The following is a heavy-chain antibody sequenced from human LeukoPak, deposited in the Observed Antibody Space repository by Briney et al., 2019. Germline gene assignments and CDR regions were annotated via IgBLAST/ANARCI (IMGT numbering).Heavy chain of an antibody. CDR3: AREWELAYYFDY. J-gene: IGHJ4*02. CDR2: IYYSGST. Sequence: WFRQPPGKGLEWIGSIYYSGSTYYNPSLKSRVTISVDTSKNQFSLKLSSVTAADTAVYYCAREWELAYYFDYRGQGTLVTVSS. D-gene: IGHD1-26*01. V-gene: IGHV4-39*07.